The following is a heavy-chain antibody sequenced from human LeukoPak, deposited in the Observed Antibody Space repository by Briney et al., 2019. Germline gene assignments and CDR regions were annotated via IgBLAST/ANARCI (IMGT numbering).Heavy chain of an antibody. J-gene: IGHJ4*02. Sequence: GGSLRLSCAASGFIISSYSMTWVRQAPGKGLEWISYISGDSGSIYYGDSVKGRFTISRDNAKNSLYLQMNSLRAEDTAVYYCARGADGSYTLFDYWGQGTLVTVSS. D-gene: IGHD1-26*01. V-gene: IGHV3-48*01. CDR1: GFIISSYS. CDR3: ARGADGSYTLFDY. CDR2: ISGDSGSI.